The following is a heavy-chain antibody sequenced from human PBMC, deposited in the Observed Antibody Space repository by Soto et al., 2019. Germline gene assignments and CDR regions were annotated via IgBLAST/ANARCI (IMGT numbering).Heavy chain of an antibody. D-gene: IGHD3-22*01. CDR1: GYTFTSYG. CDR3: ARAPPDYIVVVPFDY. J-gene: IGHJ4*02. V-gene: IGHV1-18*01. Sequence: ASLKVSCKASGYTFTSYGISWVRQAPGQGLEWMGWISAYNGNTNYAQKLQGRVTMTTDTSTSTAYMELRSLRSDDTAVYYCARAPPDYIVVVPFDYWGQGTLVTVSS. CDR2: ISAYNGNT.